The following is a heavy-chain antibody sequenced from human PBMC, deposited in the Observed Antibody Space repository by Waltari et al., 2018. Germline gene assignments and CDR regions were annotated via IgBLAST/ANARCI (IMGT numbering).Heavy chain of an antibody. CDR2: VIPIFGTP. D-gene: IGHD3-16*01. CDR3: AKREIGYVFDI. J-gene: IGHJ3*02. V-gene: IGHV1-69*12. CDR1: GGTFGTYA. Sequence: QVQLVQSGAEVKQPGASVKVSCKASGGTFGTYAITWVRQAPGQGLEWMGGVIPIFGTPNYAPKFQGRVTVSADPSTSTAYLEVRRLISEDTAVYYCAKREIGYVFDIWGHGTMVTVSS.